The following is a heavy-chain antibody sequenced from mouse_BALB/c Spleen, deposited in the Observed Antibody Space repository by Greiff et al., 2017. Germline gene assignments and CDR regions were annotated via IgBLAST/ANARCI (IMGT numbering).Heavy chain of an antibody. CDR1: GYTFTSYW. CDR3: ARSRGYVNFFAY. D-gene: IGHD2-1*01. J-gene: IGHJ3*01. Sequence: VKLMESGAELAKPGASVKMSCKASGYTFTSYWMHWVKQRPGQGLEWIGYINPSTGYTEYNQKFKDKATLTADKSSSTAYMQLSSLTSEDSAVYYCARSRGYVNFFAYWGQGTLVTVSA. CDR2: INPSTGYT. V-gene: IGHV1-7*01.